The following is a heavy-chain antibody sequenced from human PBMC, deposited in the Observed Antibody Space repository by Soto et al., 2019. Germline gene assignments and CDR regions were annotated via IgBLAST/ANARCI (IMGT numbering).Heavy chain of an antibody. Sequence: SETLSLTCAVYGGSFSGYYWSWIRQPPGKGLEWIGEINHSGSTNYNPSLKSRVTISVDTSKNQFSLKLSSVTAADTAVYYCARAHYGSGSYFDYWGQGNLVTVSS. J-gene: IGHJ4*02. CDR3: ARAHYGSGSYFDY. V-gene: IGHV4-34*01. CDR2: INHSGST. CDR1: GGSFSGYY. D-gene: IGHD3-10*01.